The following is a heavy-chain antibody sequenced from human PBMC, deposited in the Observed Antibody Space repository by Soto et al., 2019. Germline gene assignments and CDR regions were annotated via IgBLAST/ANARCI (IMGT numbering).Heavy chain of an antibody. Sequence: SDTLSGTCAVYGGPCIGNKWSWIPQPPGKGLEWIGEINHSGSTNYNPSLKSRVTISVDTSKNQFSLKLSSVTAADTAVYYCARTTGYCSGGSCYSHPLYYGMDVWGQGTTVTVSS. CDR3: ARTTGYCSGGSCYSHPLYYGMDV. J-gene: IGHJ6*02. V-gene: IGHV4-34*01. CDR2: INHSGST. D-gene: IGHD2-15*01. CDR1: GGPCIGNK.